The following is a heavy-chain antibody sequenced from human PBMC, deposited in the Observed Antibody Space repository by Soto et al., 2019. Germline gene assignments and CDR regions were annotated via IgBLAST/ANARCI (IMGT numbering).Heavy chain of an antibody. CDR3: AKTKSAPYSSGMYGMDV. D-gene: IGHD6-19*01. V-gene: IGHV3-23*01. J-gene: IGHJ6*02. Sequence: EVQLLESGGGLVQPGGSLRLSCAASGFTFSSYAMSWVRQAPGKGLEWVSAISGSGANTYYADSVKGRFTISRDNSKNTLYLQMNSLRAEDTAVYYCAKTKSAPYSSGMYGMDVWGQGTTVTVSS. CDR2: ISGSGANT. CDR1: GFTFSSYA.